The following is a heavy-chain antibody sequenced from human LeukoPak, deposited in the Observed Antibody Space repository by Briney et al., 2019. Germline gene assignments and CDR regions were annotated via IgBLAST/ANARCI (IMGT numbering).Heavy chain of an antibody. V-gene: IGHV3-20*04. J-gene: IGHJ6*02. CDR2: INWNGGST. D-gene: IGHD2-15*01. Sequence: GGSLRLSCAASGFTFDDYGMSWVRQAPGKGLEWVSGINWNGGSTGYADSVKGRFTISRDNSKNTLYLQMNSLRAEDTAVYYCARVDLDGGYCSGGSCYYYYYGMDVWGQGTTVTVSS. CDR1: GFTFDDYG. CDR3: ARVDLDGGYCSGGSCYYYYYGMDV.